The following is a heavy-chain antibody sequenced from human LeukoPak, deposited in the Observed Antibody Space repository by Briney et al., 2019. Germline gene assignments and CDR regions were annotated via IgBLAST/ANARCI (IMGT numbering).Heavy chain of an antibody. CDR3: ARISDCSGGSCYSKNY. Sequence: PGGSLRLSCAASGFTFSSYEMNWVRQAPGKGLEWVSYISSSGSTIYYADSVKGRFTISRDNTKNSLYLQMNSLRVEDTAVYYCARISDCSGGSCYSKNYWGQGTLVTVSS. V-gene: IGHV3-48*03. CDR2: ISSSGSTI. D-gene: IGHD2-15*01. J-gene: IGHJ4*02. CDR1: GFTFSSYE.